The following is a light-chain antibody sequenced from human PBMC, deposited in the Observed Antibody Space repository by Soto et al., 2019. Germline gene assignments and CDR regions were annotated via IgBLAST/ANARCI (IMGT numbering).Light chain of an antibody. CDR2: SSE. J-gene: IGLJ1*01. Sequence: VLTQPPSASGTPGQMVTISCSGSSSNIGSHTVNWYQQLPGTAPKLLIYSSEQRPSGVPDRFSGSKSGTSGSLAISGLQSEDEADYYCAAWDDSLNGYVFGTGTKVPVL. V-gene: IGLV1-44*01. CDR3: AAWDDSLNGYV. CDR1: SSNIGSHT.